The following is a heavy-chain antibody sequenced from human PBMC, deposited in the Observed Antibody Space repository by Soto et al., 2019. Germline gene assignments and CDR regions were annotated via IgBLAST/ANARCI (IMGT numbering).Heavy chain of an antibody. D-gene: IGHD5-12*01. Sequence: SVKVSCKASGFTFTSSAVQWVRQARGQRLEWIGWIVVGSGNTNYAQKFQERVTITRDMSTSTAYMELSSLRSEDTAVYYCAADLAYYYGMDVWGQGTTVTVSS. J-gene: IGHJ6*02. CDR1: GFTFTSSA. V-gene: IGHV1-58*01. CDR3: AADLAYYYGMDV. CDR2: IVVGSGNT.